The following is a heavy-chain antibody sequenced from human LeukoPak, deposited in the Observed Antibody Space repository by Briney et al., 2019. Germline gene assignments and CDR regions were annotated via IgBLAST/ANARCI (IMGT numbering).Heavy chain of an antibody. CDR1: GFTFSSYS. J-gene: IGHJ4*02. Sequence: PGGSLRLSCAASGFTFSSYSMHWVRQAPGKGLVWVSRFSSDGSTTTYADSVKGRSTISRDNAKNTLYLQMNSLRVEDTAVYYCARGSFGSFDCWGQGSLVTVSS. CDR2: FSSDGSTT. CDR3: ARGSFGSFDC. V-gene: IGHV3-74*01. D-gene: IGHD3-10*01.